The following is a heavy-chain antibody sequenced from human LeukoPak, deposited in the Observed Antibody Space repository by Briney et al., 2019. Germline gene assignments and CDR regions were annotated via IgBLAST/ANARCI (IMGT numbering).Heavy chain of an antibody. J-gene: IGHJ6*02. D-gene: IGHD3-10*01. V-gene: IGHV4-4*02. CDR2: IYHDGST. CDR3: ARGRNNQITMIRGPNHYFGLDV. Sequence: ASETLSLTCAVSGGSISSNNWWIWVRQSPEKGLEWIGEIYHDGSTNYNPSLKSRATMSVDPSKNQFSLKLSAVTAADTAFYYCARGRNNQITMIRGPNHYFGLDVWGQGTTVTVSS. CDR1: GGSISSNNW.